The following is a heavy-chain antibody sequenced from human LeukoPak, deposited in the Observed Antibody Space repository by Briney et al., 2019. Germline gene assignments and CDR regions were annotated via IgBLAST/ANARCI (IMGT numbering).Heavy chain of an antibody. J-gene: IGHJ4*02. Sequence: GGSLRLSCAASGFTFSSYAMSWVRQAPGKGLEWVSAISGSGGSTYYADSVKGRFTISRDNSKNTLYLQMNSLRAEDTAVYYCARGPSDPATGTYRSYYFDYWGQGTLVTVSS. V-gene: IGHV3-23*01. CDR3: ARGPSDPATGTYRSYYFDY. CDR1: GFTFSSYA. D-gene: IGHD1-26*01. CDR2: ISGSGGST.